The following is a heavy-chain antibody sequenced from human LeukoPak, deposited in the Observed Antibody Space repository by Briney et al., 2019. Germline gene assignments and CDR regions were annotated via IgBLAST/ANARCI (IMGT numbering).Heavy chain of an antibody. CDR3: ARPSRRSYNAFDI. V-gene: IGHV3-48*03. CDR2: ISSSGSTI. D-gene: IGHD1-26*01. Sequence: QSGGSLRLSCAASGFTFSSYEMNWVRQAPGKGLEWVSYISSSGSTIYYADSVKGRFTISRDNAKNSLYLQMNSLRAEDTAVYYCARPSRRSYNAFDIWGQGTMVTVSS. CDR1: GFTFSSYE. J-gene: IGHJ3*02.